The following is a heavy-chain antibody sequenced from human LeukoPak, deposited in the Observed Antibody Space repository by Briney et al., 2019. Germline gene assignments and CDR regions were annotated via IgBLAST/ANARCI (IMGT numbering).Heavy chain of an antibody. CDR1: GFTFSRYS. CDR2: ISSSSSYI. D-gene: IGHD3-10*01. Sequence: GGSLRLSCAASGFTFSRYSMNWVCPAPGEGLECVSSISSSSSYIYYADSVNDRFTIHRDNARNSLYLQMNSLRAEDTAVYYCARGSMTLVRGVIDYCGQGTLVTVSP. J-gene: IGHJ4*02. CDR3: ARGSMTLVRGVIDY. V-gene: IGHV3-21*01.